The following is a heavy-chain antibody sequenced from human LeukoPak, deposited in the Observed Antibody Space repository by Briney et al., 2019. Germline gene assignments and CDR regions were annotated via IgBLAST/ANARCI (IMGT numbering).Heavy chain of an antibody. CDR1: GGSISSYY. D-gene: IGHD6-13*01. CDR2: IYYSGST. V-gene: IGHV4-59*01. CDR3: ARDEQQHPGYFQH. Sequence: SETLSLTCTVSGGSISSYYWSWIRQPPGKGLEWIGYIYYSGSTNYNPSLKSRVTISVDTSKNQFSLKLSSVTAADTAVYYCARDEQQHPGYFQHWGQGTLVTVSS. J-gene: IGHJ1*01.